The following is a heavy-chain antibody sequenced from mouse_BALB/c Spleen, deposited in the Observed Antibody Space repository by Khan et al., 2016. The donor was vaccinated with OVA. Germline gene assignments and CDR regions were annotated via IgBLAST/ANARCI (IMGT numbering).Heavy chain of an antibody. D-gene: IGHD2-14*01. CDR3: ARVGYNGTMDS. Sequence: QIQLVQSGPELKKPGETVKISCKASGYTFTIYGMNWIRQAPGKGLKWMGWINTYTGEPTYADDFKGRFAFSLETSASTAYLQINNLKNEDTATYFCARVGYNGTMDSWGQGTSVTVS. CDR1: GYTFTIYG. CDR2: INTYTGEP. J-gene: IGHJ4*01. V-gene: IGHV9-3-1*01.